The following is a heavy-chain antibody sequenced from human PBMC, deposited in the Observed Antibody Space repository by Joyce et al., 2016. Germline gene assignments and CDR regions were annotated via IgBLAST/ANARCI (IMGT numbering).Heavy chain of an antibody. J-gene: IGHJ6*02. V-gene: IGHV1-8*01. Sequence: QVQLVQSGAEMKKPGASVKVSCKASGYTFTNYDLNWVRQATGQGLEWMGWMSPNSGNTDSAQKFQGRVTMTRNTSISTADMELSSLKSEDTAVYYCARGRVYYYYGMDIWGQGTTVTVSS. CDR1: GYTFTNYD. CDR2: MSPNSGNT. CDR3: ARGRVYYYYGMDI.